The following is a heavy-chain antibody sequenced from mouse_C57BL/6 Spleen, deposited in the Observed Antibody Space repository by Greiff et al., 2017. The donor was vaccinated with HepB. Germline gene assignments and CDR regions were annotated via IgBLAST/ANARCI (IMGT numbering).Heavy chain of an antibody. CDR2: IYPGDGDT. J-gene: IGHJ3*01. CDR3: ARSDSSYLAWFAY. Sequence: QVHVKQSGPELVKPGASVKISCKASGYAFSSSWMNWVKQRPGKGLEWIGRIYPGDGDTNYNGKFKGKATLTADKSSSTAYMQLSSLTSEDSAVYFCARSDSSYLAWFAYWGQGTLVTVSA. CDR1: GYAFSSSW. V-gene: IGHV1-82*01. D-gene: IGHD1-1*01.